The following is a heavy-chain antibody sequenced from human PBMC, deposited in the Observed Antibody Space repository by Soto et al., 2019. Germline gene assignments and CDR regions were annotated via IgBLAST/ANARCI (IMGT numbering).Heavy chain of an antibody. J-gene: IGHJ6*02. CDR2: ISAYNGNT. V-gene: IGHV1-18*01. CDR3: ARDGSGSSSNFYYYGMEV. Sequence: ASVKVSCKASGYTFTSYGISWVRQAPGQGLEWMGWISAYNGNTNYAQKLQGRVTMTTDTSTSTAYMELRSLRSDDTAVYYCARDGSGSSSNFYYYGMEVWGQGTTVTVS. CDR1: GYTFTSYG. D-gene: IGHD3-10*01.